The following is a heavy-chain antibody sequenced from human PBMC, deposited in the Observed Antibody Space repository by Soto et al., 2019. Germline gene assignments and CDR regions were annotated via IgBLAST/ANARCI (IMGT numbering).Heavy chain of an antibody. CDR1: GFTISNYG. CDR3: ATTRVGPCSSSICFSGIFDGMDV. Sequence: QVQLVESGGGVVQPGRSLRLSCAASGFTISNYGMRWVRQAPGKGLEWVAVISYDGTITYYADSVKGRFTISRDNSKNTLYLQMNSLRTEDTAVYYCATTRVGPCSSSICFSGIFDGMDVWGQGTTVTVSS. J-gene: IGHJ6*02. V-gene: IGHV3-30-3*01. CDR2: ISYDGTIT. D-gene: IGHD2-2*01.